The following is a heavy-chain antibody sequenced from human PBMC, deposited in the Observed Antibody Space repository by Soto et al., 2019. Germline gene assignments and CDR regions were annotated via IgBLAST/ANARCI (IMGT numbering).Heavy chain of an antibody. CDR3: ALITYYYDSSGPTTDY. D-gene: IGHD3-22*01. V-gene: IGHV3-53*04. J-gene: IGHJ4*02. CDR1: GGSVSSNY. Sequence: ESVGHGWRASGGSVSSNYMSWVRQAPGKGLEWVSVIYSGGSTYYAESVKGRFTISRHNSKKTLYLQMNSLRAEDTAVYYCALITYYYDSSGPTTDYWGQGTLVTVSS. CDR2: IYSGGST.